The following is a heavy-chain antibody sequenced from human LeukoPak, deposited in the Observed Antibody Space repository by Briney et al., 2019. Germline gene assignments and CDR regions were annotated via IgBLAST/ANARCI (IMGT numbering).Heavy chain of an antibody. D-gene: IGHD2-15*01. CDR2: IYYSGST. CDR1: GGSISSYY. CDR3: ARHGSVVGLDY. Sequence: QVQLQESGPGLVKPSQTLSLTCTVSGGSISSYYWSWLRQPPGEGLEWIGYIYYSGSTNYNPSLKSRVTISVDTSKNQFSLKLSSVTAADTAMYYCARHGSVVGLDYWGQGTLVTVSS. J-gene: IGHJ4*02. V-gene: IGHV4-59*08.